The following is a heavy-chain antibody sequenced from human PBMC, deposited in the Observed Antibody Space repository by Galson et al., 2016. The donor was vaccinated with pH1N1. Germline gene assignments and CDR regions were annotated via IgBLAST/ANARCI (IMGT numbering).Heavy chain of an antibody. V-gene: IGHV4-59*01. CDR1: SGSLSIYY. CDR3: ARLDLVVGEFQYYGMDV. J-gene: IGHJ6*02. Sequence: ETLSLTCTVSSGSLSIYYWRWIRQPPGKGLEWIGYIFYSGRTKYQPSLKSRVTISVDTSKSQFSLKLSSVTATVTAVYYCARLDLVVGEFQYYGMDVWGQGTTVTVSS. CDR2: IFYSGRT. D-gene: IGHD2-2*01.